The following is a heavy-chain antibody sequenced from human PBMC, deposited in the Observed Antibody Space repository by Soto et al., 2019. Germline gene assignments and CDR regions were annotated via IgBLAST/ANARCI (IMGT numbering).Heavy chain of an antibody. Sequence: GGSLRLSCAASGFTFSSYAMSWVRQAPGKGLEWVSAISGSGGSTYYADSVKGRFTISRDNSKNTLYLQMNSLRAEDTAVYYCAKTLFVGGYSYGMFDYWGQGTLVTVSS. CDR2: ISGSGGST. CDR3: AKTLFVGGYSYGMFDY. J-gene: IGHJ4*02. D-gene: IGHD5-18*01. V-gene: IGHV3-23*01. CDR1: GFTFSSYA.